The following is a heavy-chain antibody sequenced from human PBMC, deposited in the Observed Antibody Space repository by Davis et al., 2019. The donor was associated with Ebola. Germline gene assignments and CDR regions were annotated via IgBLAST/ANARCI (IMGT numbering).Heavy chain of an antibody. CDR2: INHSGST. CDR3: ARRVVRSTIFGVVTSDAFDI. V-gene: IGHV4-34*01. CDR1: GGSFSGYY. D-gene: IGHD3-3*01. Sequence: PSETLSLTCAVYGGSFSGYYWSWIRQPPGKGLEWIGEINHSGSTNYNPSLKSRVTISVDTSKNQFSLKLSSVTAADTAVYYCARRVVRSTIFGVVTSDAFDIWGQGTMVTVSS. J-gene: IGHJ3*02.